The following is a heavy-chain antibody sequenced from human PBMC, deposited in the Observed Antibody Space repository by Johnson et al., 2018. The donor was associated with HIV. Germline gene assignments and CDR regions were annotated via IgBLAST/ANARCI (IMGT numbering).Heavy chain of an antibody. V-gene: IGHV3-53*01. CDR2: ISSSGRTI. D-gene: IGHD2/OR15-2a*01. CDR3: AKAFSTFHDAFDI. Sequence: VQLVESGGGLIQPGGSLRLSCAASGFTVSSNYMSWVRQAPGKGLEWVSIISSSGRTIYYVDSVKGRFTISRDNSKNTLFLQMNSLRAEDTAVYFCAKAFSTFHDAFDIWGQGTMVTVSS. J-gene: IGHJ3*02. CDR1: GFTVSSNY.